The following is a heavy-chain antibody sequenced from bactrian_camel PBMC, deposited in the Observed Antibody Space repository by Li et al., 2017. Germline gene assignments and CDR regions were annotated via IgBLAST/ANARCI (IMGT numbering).Heavy chain of an antibody. J-gene: IGHJ4*01. CDR3: AADYRRGWSCSVGRREFNN. CDR2: FDSIGAT. D-gene: IGHD1*01. V-gene: IGHV3S26*01. CDR1: DTASRYC. Sequence: HVQLVESGGGSVQTGESLRLSCVASDTASRYCMGWFRQAPGKEREGVATFDSIGATTYADSVKGRFSISRDNDKKTLYLQMDNLRPEDSAMYYCAADYRRGWSCSVGRREFNNWGQGTQVTVS.